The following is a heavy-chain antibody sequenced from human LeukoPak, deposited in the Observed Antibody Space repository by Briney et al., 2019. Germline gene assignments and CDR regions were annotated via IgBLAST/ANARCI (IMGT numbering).Heavy chain of an antibody. D-gene: IGHD6-25*01. V-gene: IGHV4-59*01. CDR1: GGSISTYY. J-gene: IGHJ3*01. CDR2: IYYSGSA. Sequence: SETLSLTCTVSGGSISTYYWSWIRQPPGKGLEWIAYIYYSGSANYNPSLKSRVTMSIDTSKNQFSLTLSSVTAADTAVYYCARGRASAFDVWGQGTMVTVSS. CDR3: ARGRASAFDV.